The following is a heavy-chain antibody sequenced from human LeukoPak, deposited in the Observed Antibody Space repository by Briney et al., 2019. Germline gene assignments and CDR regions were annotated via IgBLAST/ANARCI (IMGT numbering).Heavy chain of an antibody. CDR2: ISYDGSNK. Sequence: GGSLRLSCAASGFTFSSYGMHWVRQAPGKGLEWVAVISYDGSNKYYADSVKGRFTISRDNSKNTLYLQMNSLRAEDTAVYYCAKVQGIAVAGTIGYWGQGTLVTVSS. CDR3: AKVQGIAVAGTIGY. J-gene: IGHJ4*02. CDR1: GFTFSSYG. V-gene: IGHV3-30*18. D-gene: IGHD6-19*01.